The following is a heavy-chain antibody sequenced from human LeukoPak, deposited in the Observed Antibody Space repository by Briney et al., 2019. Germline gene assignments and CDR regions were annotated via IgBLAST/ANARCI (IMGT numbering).Heavy chain of an antibody. J-gene: IGHJ4*02. CDR2: ISGDGGST. V-gene: IGHV3-43*02. D-gene: IGHD6-19*01. CDR1: GFNFDDYA. CDR3: ARESDSSGWYDY. Sequence: PGGSLRLSCAAPGFNFDDYAIHWVRQAPGKGLEWVSLISGDGGSTFYADSVRGRFTISRDHSKNSLYLQMSSLRSEDTALYFCARESDSSGWYDYWGQGTLVTVSS.